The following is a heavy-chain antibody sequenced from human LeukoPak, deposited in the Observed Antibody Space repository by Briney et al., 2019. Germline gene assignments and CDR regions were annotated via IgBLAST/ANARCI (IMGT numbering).Heavy chain of an antibody. V-gene: IGHV4-59*01. J-gene: IGHJ3*02. CDR3: ARELPLDAFDI. CDR1: GGSISSYY. CDR2: IYYSGST. Sequence: SETLSLTCTVSGGSISSYYWSWIRQPPGKGLEWIGYIYYSGSTNYNPSLKSRVTISVDTSKNQFSLKLSSVTAADTAVYYCARELPLDAFDIWGQGTMVTVCS. D-gene: IGHD1-1*01.